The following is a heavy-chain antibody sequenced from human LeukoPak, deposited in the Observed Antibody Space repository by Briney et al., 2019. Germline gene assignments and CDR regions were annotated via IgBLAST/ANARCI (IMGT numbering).Heavy chain of an antibody. D-gene: IGHD4-17*01. CDR3: ARSYGDYGLLFFDY. J-gene: IGHJ4*02. CDR2: IIPIFGTA. CDR1: GGTFSSYA. Sequence: SVNVSCKASGGTFSSYAISWVRQAPGQGLEWMGGIIPIFGTANYAQKFQGRVTITTDESTSTAYMELSSLRSEDTAVYYCARSYGDYGLLFFDYWGQGTLVTVSS. V-gene: IGHV1-69*05.